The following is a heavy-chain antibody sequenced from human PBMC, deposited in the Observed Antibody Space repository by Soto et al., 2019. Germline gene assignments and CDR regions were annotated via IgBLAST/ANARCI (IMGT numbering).Heavy chain of an antibody. J-gene: IGHJ4*02. CDR2: INTDGSLT. CDR1: GLIFSNYK. V-gene: IGHV3-74*01. CDR3: ASDTNGLHY. Sequence: EVQLVESGGGLVQPGGSLRLSCAASGLIFSNYKMHWVRQAPGKGLVWVSRINTDGSLTDYADSVKGRFTVSRANAKNTMYLQMNSLTDDDTAGDSWASDTNGLHYWGQGTLVTVSS. D-gene: IGHD2-8*01.